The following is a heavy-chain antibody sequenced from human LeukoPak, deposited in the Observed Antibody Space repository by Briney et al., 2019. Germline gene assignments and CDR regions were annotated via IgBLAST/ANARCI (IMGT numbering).Heavy chain of an antibody. V-gene: IGHV3-23*01. CDR1: GFTFSSYA. CDR3: AKDPPSSGTTFDY. J-gene: IGHJ4*02. D-gene: IGHD2/OR15-2a*01. CDR2: ISGNGGAT. Sequence: GGSLRLSCAASGFTFSSYAMSRVRQAPGMGLEWVSTISGNGGATYYADSVKGRFTISRDNSKNTLYLQMNSLRAEDTAVYYCAKDPPSSGTTFDYWGQGTLVTVSS.